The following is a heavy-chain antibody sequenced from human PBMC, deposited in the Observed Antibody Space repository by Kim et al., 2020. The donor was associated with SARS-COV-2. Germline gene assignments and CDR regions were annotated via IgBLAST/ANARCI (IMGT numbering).Heavy chain of an antibody. CDR3: ARERYSSSWKRAYPYYFD. CDR1: GGSFSGYY. Sequence: SETLSLTCAVYGGSFSGYYWSWIRQPPGKGLEWIGEINHSGSTNYNPSLKSRVTISVDTSKNQSSLKLSSVTAAETAVYYCARERYSSSWKRAYPYYFD. CDR2: INHSGST. J-gene: IGHJ4*01. V-gene: IGHV4-34*01. D-gene: IGHD6-13*01.